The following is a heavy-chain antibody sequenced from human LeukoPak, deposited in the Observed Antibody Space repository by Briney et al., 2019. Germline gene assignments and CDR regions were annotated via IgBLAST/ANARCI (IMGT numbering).Heavy chain of an antibody. D-gene: IGHD6-13*01. CDR3: ARIAAAATNFDY. CDR2: ISAYNGDT. J-gene: IGHJ4*02. CDR1: GYTFPNYG. Sequence: ASVKVSCKASGYTFPNYGISWVRQAPGQGLEWMGWISAYNGDTNYAQNFQGRVTMTTDTSTTTVYMELRSLRSDDTAVYYCARIAAAATNFDYWGQGTLVTVSS. V-gene: IGHV1-18*01.